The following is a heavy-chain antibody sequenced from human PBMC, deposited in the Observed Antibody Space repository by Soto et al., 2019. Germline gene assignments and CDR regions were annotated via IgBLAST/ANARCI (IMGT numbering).Heavy chain of an antibody. D-gene: IGHD2-15*01. CDR3: AKGGYSLGY. J-gene: IGHJ4*02. CDR2: ITSSGSTI. Sequence: EVQLVESGGGLVQPGGSLRLSCAASGFTFSNFEMNWVRQAPGKGLEWVSYITSSGSTIYYADSVKGRFTISRDNAKNLLYLQMNSLGTEETAVYYCAKGGYSLGYWGQGTLVTVSS. CDR1: GFTFSNFE. V-gene: IGHV3-48*03.